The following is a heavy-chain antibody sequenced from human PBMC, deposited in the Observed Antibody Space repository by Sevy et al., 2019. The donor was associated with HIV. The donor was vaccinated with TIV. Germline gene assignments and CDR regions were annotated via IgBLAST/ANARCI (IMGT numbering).Heavy chain of an antibody. CDR1: GGTFSSYA. J-gene: IGHJ4*02. CDR2: IIPIFGTA. CDR3: ARGLVDTTMVTLDY. Sequence: SVKVSCKASGGTFSSYAISWVRQAPGQGLEWMGGIIPIFGTANYAQKFQGRVTITADESTSTAYMELSSLRSEDTAVYYCARGLVDTTMVTLDYWGQGTLVTVSS. V-gene: IGHV1-69*13. D-gene: IGHD5-18*01.